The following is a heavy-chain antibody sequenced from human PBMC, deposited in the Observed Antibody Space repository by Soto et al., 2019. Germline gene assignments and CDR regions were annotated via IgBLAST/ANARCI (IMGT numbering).Heavy chain of an antibody. CDR3: ARANIVVVPAAKRTVYWFDP. Sequence: QVQLVQSGAEVKKPGASVKVSCKASGYTFTSYYMHWVRQAPGQGLEWMGIINPSGGSTSYAQKFQGRVTMTRDTSTSTVYRELSSLRSEDTAVYYCARANIVVVPAAKRTVYWFDPWGQGTLVTVSS. CDR2: INPSGGST. CDR1: GYTFTSYY. J-gene: IGHJ5*02. V-gene: IGHV1-46*01. D-gene: IGHD2-2*01.